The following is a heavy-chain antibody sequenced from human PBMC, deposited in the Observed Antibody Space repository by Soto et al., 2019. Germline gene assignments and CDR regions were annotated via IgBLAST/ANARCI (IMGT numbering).Heavy chain of an antibody. CDR3: AKDRRAGGNYGFYSDF. D-gene: IGHD1-7*01. CDR1: GFTFSSYG. V-gene: IGHV3-23*01. J-gene: IGHJ4*02. CDR2: SSATGSGT. Sequence: QLLESGGGLVQPGGSLRLSCAVSGFTFSSYGMTWVRQAPGKGLEWISFSSATGSGTYYADSVKGRFTISRDNSKITLYLQMTSLRADDTAVYYCAKDRRAGGNYGFYSDFWGQGALVIVSS.